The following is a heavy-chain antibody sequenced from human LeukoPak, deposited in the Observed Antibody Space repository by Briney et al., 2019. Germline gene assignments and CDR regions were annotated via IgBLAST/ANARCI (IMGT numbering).Heavy chain of an antibody. D-gene: IGHD6-13*01. CDR2: MNPNSGNT. CDR1: GYTFTSYD. Sequence: GASVKVSCKASGYTFTSYDINWVRQATGQGLEWMGWMNPNSGNTGYAQKFQGRVTMTRNTSISTAYTELSSLRSEDTAVYYCAGGRRSSSWYGNYWGQGTLVTVSS. CDR3: AGGRRSSSWYGNY. V-gene: IGHV1-8*01. J-gene: IGHJ4*02.